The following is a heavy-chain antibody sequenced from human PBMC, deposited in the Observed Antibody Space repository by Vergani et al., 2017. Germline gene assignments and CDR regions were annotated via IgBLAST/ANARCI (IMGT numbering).Heavy chain of an antibody. Sequence: EVQLVESGGGLVQPGGSLRLSCAASGFTFSTYDMHWVRHATGKGLEWVSAIGTAGDTYYPGSVKGRFTISRENAKNSLYLQMNGLRAGDTAVYYCARRDSSSPAIDYWGQGTLVTVSS. CDR2: IGTAGDT. CDR3: ARRDSSSPAIDY. J-gene: IGHJ4*02. V-gene: IGHV3-13*01. D-gene: IGHD6-6*01. CDR1: GFTFSTYD.